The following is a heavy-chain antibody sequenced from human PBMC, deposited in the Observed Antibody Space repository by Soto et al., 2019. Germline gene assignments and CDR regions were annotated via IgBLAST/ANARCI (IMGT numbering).Heavy chain of an antibody. Sequence: SETLSLTCTVSGGSISSYYWNWIRQPPGKGLEWIGYIYYSGTTNYNPSLKSRVTISVDTSKNQFSLKLSSVTAADTAVYYCARGGDGYREVNYFDYWGQGILVTVSS. CDR1: GGSISSYY. V-gene: IGHV4-59*01. CDR3: ARGGDGYREVNYFDY. D-gene: IGHD5-12*01. J-gene: IGHJ4*02. CDR2: IYYSGTT.